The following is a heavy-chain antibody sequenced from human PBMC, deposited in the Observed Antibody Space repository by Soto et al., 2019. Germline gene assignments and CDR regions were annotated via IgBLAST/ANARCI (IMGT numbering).Heavy chain of an antibody. J-gene: IGHJ5*02. Sequence: QVQLQESGPGLVKPSQTLSLTCTVSGGSISSGDYYWSWIRQPPGKGLEWIGYIYYSGSAYYNPSLKSRVTISVDTYKNQFSLKLCSVTAADTAVYYCARDRGPIGGTNWFDPWGQGTLVTVSS. D-gene: IGHD1-1*01. V-gene: IGHV4-30-4*01. CDR1: GGSISSGDYY. CDR2: IYYSGSA. CDR3: ARDRGPIGGTNWFDP.